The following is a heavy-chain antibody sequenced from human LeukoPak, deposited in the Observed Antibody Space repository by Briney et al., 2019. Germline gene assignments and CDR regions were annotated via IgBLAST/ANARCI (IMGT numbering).Heavy chain of an antibody. CDR3: ARDFGYYLPDY. CDR2: IKQDGSEK. V-gene: IGHV3-7*01. J-gene: IGHJ4*02. CDR1: GFTFSSYW. Sequence: GGSLRLSCAASGFTFSSYWMSWVRQAPGKGLEWVANIKQDGSEKYYVDSVKGRFTISRDNAKNSLYLQMSSLRAEDTAVYYCARDFGYYLPDYWGQGTLVTVSS. D-gene: IGHD3-10*01.